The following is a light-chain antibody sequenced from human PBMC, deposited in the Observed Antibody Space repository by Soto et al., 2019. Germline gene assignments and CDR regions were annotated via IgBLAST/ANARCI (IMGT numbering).Light chain of an antibody. CDR3: QQYNNWPPT. J-gene: IGKJ1*01. CDR1: QSVSSN. Sequence: EIVMTKSQATLSVSPGERATLSCRASQSVSSNLAWYQQKPGQAPRLLIYGASTRATGIPARFSGSGSGTEFTLTISSLQSEDFAVYYCQQYNNWPPTFGQGTKV. CDR2: GAS. V-gene: IGKV3-15*01.